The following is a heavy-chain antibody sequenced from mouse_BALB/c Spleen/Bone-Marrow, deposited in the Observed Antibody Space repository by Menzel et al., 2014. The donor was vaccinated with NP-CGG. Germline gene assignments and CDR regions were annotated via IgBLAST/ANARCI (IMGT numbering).Heavy chain of an antibody. CDR2: IYPGDGDT. V-gene: IGHV1-80*01. J-gene: IGHJ2*01. CDR3: ARGGISVDY. CDR1: GYVFSTYW. Sequence: VQLQQSGAELVRPGSSVKTSCESSGYVFSTYWINWVKQRPGQGLERIGQIYPGDGDTDYNGRFKDKATLTADKSSNTAYMQLSSLTSEDSAVYFCARGGISVDYWGQGTTLTVSS.